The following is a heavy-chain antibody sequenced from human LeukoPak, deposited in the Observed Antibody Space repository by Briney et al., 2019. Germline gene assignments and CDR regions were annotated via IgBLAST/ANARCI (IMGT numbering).Heavy chain of an antibody. CDR1: GFSLTTTGVG. D-gene: IGHD2-2*01. J-gene: IGHJ4*02. CDR3: ALVVVVPATRLSYYFDF. Sequence: ESGPTLVNPTRTLTLTCTVSGFSLTTTGVGVGWIRQPPGKALEWLALIYWDDDRRYSPSLKSRLTITKDASNNHVVLTLTNMDPVDTATYYCALVVVVPATRLSYYFDFWGQGTLVTGSS. CDR2: IYWDDDR. V-gene: IGHV2-5*02.